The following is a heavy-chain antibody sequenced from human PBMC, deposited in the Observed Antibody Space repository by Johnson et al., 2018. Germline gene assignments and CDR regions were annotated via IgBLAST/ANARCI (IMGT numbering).Heavy chain of an antibody. CDR2: ISWNSGTI. J-gene: IGHJ6*03. CDR3: AKEKGTGGTYSEPRGSYYYYYYMDV. CDR1: GFTFDDYA. V-gene: IGHV3-9*01. D-gene: IGHD1-26*01. Sequence: VQLVESGGGLVQPGRSLRLSCAASGFTFDDYAMHWVRQAPGKGLEWVSGISWNSGTIAYADSVKGRFTISRDNAKNSLYLQMNSRRAEDTALYYCAKEKGTGGTYSEPRGSYYYYYYMDVWGKGTTVTVSS.